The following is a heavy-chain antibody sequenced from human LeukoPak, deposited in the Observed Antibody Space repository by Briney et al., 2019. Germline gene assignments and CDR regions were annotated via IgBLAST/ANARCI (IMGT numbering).Heavy chain of an antibody. J-gene: IGHJ6*02. V-gene: IGHV4-31*03. Sequence: SETLSLTCTVSGDSISRSDYYWNWLRQHPGKGLEWIGYIYYSGRTYYNPSLKSRVTILVDTSKNQFSLKVSSVTAADTAVYYRARGSERQLLDGMDVWGQGTTVTVYS. CDR1: GDSISRSDYY. CDR2: IYYSGRT. CDR3: ARGSERQLLDGMDV. D-gene: IGHD2-2*01.